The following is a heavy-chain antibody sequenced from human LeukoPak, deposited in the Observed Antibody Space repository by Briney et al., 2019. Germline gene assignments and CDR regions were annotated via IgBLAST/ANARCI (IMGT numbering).Heavy chain of an antibody. CDR1: GFTFSSYG. Sequence: PGRSLRLSCAASGFTFSSYGMHWVRQAPGKGLEWVAVISYDGSNKYYADSVKGRFTISRDNSKNTLYLQMNSLRAEDTAVYYCAKISRITIFGVANPDAFDIWGQGTMVTVSS. V-gene: IGHV3-30*18. CDR2: ISYDGSNK. CDR3: AKISRITIFGVANPDAFDI. J-gene: IGHJ3*02. D-gene: IGHD3-3*01.